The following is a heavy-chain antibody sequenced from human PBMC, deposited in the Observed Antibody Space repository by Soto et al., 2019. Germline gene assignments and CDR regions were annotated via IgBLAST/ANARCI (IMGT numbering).Heavy chain of an antibody. V-gene: IGHV3-30*18. J-gene: IGHJ6*02. Sequence: GGSLRLSCAASGFTFSSYGMHWVRQAPGKGLEWVAVISYDGSNKYYADSVKGRFTISRDNSKNTLYLQMNSLRAEDTAVYYCAKDPRRTPRYYYYGMDVWGQGTTVTVSS. CDR1: GFTFSSYG. CDR2: ISYDGSNK. CDR3: AKDPRRTPRYYYYGMDV. D-gene: IGHD6-6*01.